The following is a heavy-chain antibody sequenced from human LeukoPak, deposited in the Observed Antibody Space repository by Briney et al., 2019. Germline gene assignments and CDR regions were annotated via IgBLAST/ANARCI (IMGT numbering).Heavy chain of an antibody. CDR3: ARDILTGYYEGHDDFDY. CDR1: GFTFTTYW. Sequence: PGGSLRLSCTASGFTFTTYWMNWVRQAPGKGLEWVSYISSSSSTIYYADSVKGRFTISRDNAKNSLYLQMNSLRAEDTAVYYCARDILTGYYEGHDDFDYWGQGTLVTVSS. CDR2: ISSSSSTI. J-gene: IGHJ4*02. V-gene: IGHV3-48*01. D-gene: IGHD3-9*01.